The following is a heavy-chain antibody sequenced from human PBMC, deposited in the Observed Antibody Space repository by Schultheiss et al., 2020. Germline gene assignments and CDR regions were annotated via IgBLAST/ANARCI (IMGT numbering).Heavy chain of an antibody. J-gene: IGHJ4*02. CDR3: ARVAVAAAAGSIDY. CDR2: IYHSGST. D-gene: IGHD6-13*01. CDR1: GGSISSGGYY. Sequence: SETLSLICTVSGGSISSGGYYWSWIRQHPGKGLEWIGEIYHSGSTNYNSSLKSRVTISLDKSKNQFSLKLSSVTAADTAVYYCARVAVAAAAGSIDYWGQGTMGTVSS. V-gene: IGHV4-61*08.